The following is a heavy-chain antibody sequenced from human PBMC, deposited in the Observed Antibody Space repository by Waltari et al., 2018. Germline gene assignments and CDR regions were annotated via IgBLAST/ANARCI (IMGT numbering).Heavy chain of an antibody. CDR1: GYTLTTYD. Sequence: VQLVQSGAEVRQPGASVRVSCQASGYTLTTYDINWVRQAPGQGLEWGAWMNPKNGNTGFAQKFQGRLTMTSDTSTNTAYMDLSSLTSADTAMYYCARVRTKPGRRYDYWGQGTLVTVTS. V-gene: IGHV1-8*01. CDR3: ARVRTKPGRRYDY. D-gene: IGHD1-26*01. CDR2: MNPKNGNT. J-gene: IGHJ4*02.